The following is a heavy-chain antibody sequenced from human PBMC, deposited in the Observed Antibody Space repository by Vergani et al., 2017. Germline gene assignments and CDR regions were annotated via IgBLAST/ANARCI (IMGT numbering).Heavy chain of an antibody. CDR2: IYPGDSAT. CDR1: GYSFTNYW. D-gene: IGHD2-2*01. J-gene: IGHJ3*02. Sequence: EVQLVQSGAEVKKPGESLKISCKGSGYSFTNYWIGWVRQMPGKGLDWMGIIYPGDSATRYSPSFQGQVTISVDKSISTAYLQWSSLKASDTAMYFCARINDCSSTSCYDVFDIWGQGTMLTVSS. V-gene: IGHV5-51*01. CDR3: ARINDCSSTSCYDVFDI.